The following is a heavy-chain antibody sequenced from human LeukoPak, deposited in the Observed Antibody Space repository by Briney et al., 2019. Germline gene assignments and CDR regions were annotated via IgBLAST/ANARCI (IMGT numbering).Heavy chain of an antibody. V-gene: IGHV1-8*01. CDR3: AGAAVNLHPNHYYYMDV. CDR2: MNPYNGNT. Sequence: ASVNVSCKASVYTFTSYDINWVRQATGQGLECMGWMNPYNGNTGYAQKFEGRVIMTRDTSISTAYLELSSLTSEDTAVYYCAGAAVNLHPNHYYYMDVWGKGTTVTVSS. J-gene: IGHJ6*03. CDR1: VYTFTSYD.